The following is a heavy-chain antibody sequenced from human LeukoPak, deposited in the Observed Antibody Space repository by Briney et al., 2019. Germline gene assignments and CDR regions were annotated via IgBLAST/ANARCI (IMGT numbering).Heavy chain of an antibody. D-gene: IGHD2-2*01. V-gene: IGHV1-8*01. CDR3: ASGWKYQQWMFDY. J-gene: IGHJ4*02. CDR2: MNPNSGNT. Sequence: ASVNVSCKASGYTFTSYDINWVQQATGQGLEWMGWMNPNSGNTGYAQKFHGRVTMTRNTSISTAYMELSSLRSEDTAVYYCASGWKYQQWMFDYWGQGTLVTVSS. CDR1: GYTFTSYD.